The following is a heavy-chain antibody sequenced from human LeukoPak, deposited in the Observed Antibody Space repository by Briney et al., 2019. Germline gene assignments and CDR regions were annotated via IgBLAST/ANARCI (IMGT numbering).Heavy chain of an antibody. J-gene: IGHJ6*02. CDR2: IDGDGTT. Sequence: PGGSLRLSCAASGFTVSSNYMSWVRQAPGKGLEWVSLIDGDGTTHYADSVKDRFTISRHDSKNKLHLQMNSLRPEDTAVYYCARDPGSHYGMDVWGQGTMVTVSS. D-gene: IGHD3-10*01. CDR3: ARDPGSHYGMDV. CDR1: GFTVSSNY. V-gene: IGHV3-53*04.